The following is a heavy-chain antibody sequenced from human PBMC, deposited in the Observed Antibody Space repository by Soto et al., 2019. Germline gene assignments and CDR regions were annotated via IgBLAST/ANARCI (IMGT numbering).Heavy chain of an antibody. V-gene: IGHV3-30*18. CDR1: GFTFSSYG. CDR2: ISYDGSNK. D-gene: IGHD2-21*02. CDR3: AKGHLVVVTATTIDY. Sequence: QVQLVESGGGVVQPGRSLRLSCAASGFTFSSYGMHWVRQAPGKGLEWVAVISYDGSNKYYADSVKGRFTISRDNSKNTLYLQMNSLRAEDTAVYYCAKGHLVVVTATTIDYWGQGTLVTVSS. J-gene: IGHJ4*02.